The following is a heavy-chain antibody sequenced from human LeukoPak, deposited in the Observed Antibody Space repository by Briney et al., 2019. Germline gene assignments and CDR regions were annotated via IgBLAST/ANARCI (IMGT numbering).Heavy chain of an antibody. CDR1: GFTFDDYA. V-gene: IGHV3-9*01. J-gene: IGHJ4*02. Sequence: SLRLSCAASGFTFDDYAMLWVRQAPGKGLEWVSGISYNSGSIRYADSVKGRFTISRDNAKNSLYLQMNSLRAEDTALYYCAKASSYDFWSGYYGNDYWGQGTLVTVSS. CDR2: ISYNSGSI. CDR3: AKASSYDFWSGYYGNDY. D-gene: IGHD3-3*01.